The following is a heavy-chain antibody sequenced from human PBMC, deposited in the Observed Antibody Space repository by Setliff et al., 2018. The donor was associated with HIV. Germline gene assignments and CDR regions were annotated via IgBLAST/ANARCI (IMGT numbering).Heavy chain of an antibody. CDR2: INVAKGNT. CDR1: GYTFTSYA. V-gene: IGHV1-3*01. J-gene: IGHJ4*02. CDR3: AKTSPKDGYSSDF. D-gene: IGHD4-4*01. Sequence: ASVKVSCKASGYTFTSYAIHWVRQAPGQRLEWMGWINVAKGNTKYSQDLQVRDRVTMTTDTSTNTAYMELSSLGSDDTAVYYCAKTSPKDGYSSDFWGQGTPVTVSS.